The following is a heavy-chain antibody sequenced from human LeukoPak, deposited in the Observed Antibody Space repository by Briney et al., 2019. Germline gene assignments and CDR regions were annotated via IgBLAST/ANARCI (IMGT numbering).Heavy chain of an antibody. CDR2: IYYSGST. D-gene: IGHD1-26*01. J-gene: IGHJ4*02. Sequence: PSETLSLTCTVSGGSISSSYWSWIRQPPGKGLEWIGYIYYSGSTNYNPSLKSRVTISIDTSKNQFSLKLSSVTAADTAVYYCARGGKGGSYGYYFDYWGQGTLVTVSS. CDR1: GGSISSSY. V-gene: IGHV4-59*08. CDR3: ARGGKGGSYGYYFDY.